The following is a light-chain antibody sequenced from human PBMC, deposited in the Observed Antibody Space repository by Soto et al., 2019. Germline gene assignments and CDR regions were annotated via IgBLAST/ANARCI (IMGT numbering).Light chain of an antibody. CDR2: ANN. CDR3: QSYDTSLSGSGVV. CDR1: SSNIGAGYD. V-gene: IGLV1-40*01. J-gene: IGLJ2*01. Sequence: QLVLTQPPSVSGAPGQRVTISCTGSSSNIGAGYDVHWYQQLPGTVPRLLIYANNNRPSGVPDRFSGSKSGSSASLAITGLQAEDEADYYCQSYDTSLSGSGVVFGGGTKVTVL.